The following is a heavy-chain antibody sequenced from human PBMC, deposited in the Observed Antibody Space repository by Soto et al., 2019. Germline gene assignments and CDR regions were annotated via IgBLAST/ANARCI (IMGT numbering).Heavy chain of an antibody. D-gene: IGHD6-13*01. CDR2: IWYDGSNK. CDR1: GFTFSSYG. Sequence: PGGSLRLSCAASGFTFSSYGMHWVRQAPGKGLEWVAVIWYDGSNKYYADSVKGRFTISRDNSKNTLYLQMNSLRAEDTAVYYCARDLGGVAAAFYFDYWGQGTLVTVSS. J-gene: IGHJ4*02. CDR3: ARDLGGVAAAFYFDY. V-gene: IGHV3-33*01.